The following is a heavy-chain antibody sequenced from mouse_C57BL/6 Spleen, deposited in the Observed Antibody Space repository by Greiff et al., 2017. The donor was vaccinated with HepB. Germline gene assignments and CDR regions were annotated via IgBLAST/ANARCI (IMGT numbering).Heavy chain of an antibody. J-gene: IGHJ1*03. V-gene: IGHV14-4*01. CDR3: TTLYGNYVTSHWYFDV. CDR1: GFNIKADY. CDR2: IDPENGDT. D-gene: IGHD2-1*01. Sequence: VQLQQSGAELVRPGASVKLSCTASGFNIKADYMHWVKQRPEQGLEWIGWIDPENGDTEYASKFQGKATITADPSSNTAYLQLSSLTYEDTAVYYCTTLYGNYVTSHWYFDVWGTGTTVTVSS.